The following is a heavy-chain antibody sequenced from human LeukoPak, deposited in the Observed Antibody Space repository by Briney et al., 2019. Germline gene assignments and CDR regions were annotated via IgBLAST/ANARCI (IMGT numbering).Heavy chain of an antibody. J-gene: IGHJ4*02. CDR3: AKYSGRNLDY. CDR2: ISDSGDST. Sequence: GGSLRLSCAASGFTFSSYAMSWVRQAPGKGLEWVSVISDSGDSTDYADSVKGRFAISRDNSKSTVFLQMNSLRAEDTAVYYCAKYSGRNLDYWGQGTLVTVSS. D-gene: IGHD1-26*01. CDR1: GFTFSSYA. V-gene: IGHV3-23*01.